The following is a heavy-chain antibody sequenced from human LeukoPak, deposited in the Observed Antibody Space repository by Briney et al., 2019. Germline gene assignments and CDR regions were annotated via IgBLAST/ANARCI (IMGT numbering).Heavy chain of an antibody. CDR2: ITGSGALT. D-gene: IGHD3-10*01. CDR3: AKDRVDGSGSQFDS. CDR1: GFALSNYA. V-gene: IGHV3-23*01. Sequence: GGSLRLSCAASGFALSNYAMTWVRQAPGKGLEWVSSITGSGALTYYADSVKGRFTISKDNAMDTLFLQMNSLRADDTAVYYCAKDRVDGSGSQFDSWGQGSLVTVSS. J-gene: IGHJ4*02.